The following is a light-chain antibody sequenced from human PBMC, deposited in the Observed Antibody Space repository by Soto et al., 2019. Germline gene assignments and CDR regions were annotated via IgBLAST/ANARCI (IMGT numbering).Light chain of an antibody. CDR1: QSVSSSY. CDR2: DAS. CDR3: HQRSNWHS. Sequence: EIMCTESPGTLCLSAGERATLCCRASQSVSSSYLAWYQQKPGQAPRLLIYDASSRATGIPDRFSGSGSGTDFTLTTISLEPPDFAVYFCHQRSNWHSFGPGTKVDIK. V-gene: IGKV3D-20*02. J-gene: IGKJ3*01.